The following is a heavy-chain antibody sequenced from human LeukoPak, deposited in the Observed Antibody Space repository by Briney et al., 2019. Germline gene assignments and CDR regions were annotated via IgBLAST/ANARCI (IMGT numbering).Heavy chain of an antibody. Sequence: SGPTLVNPTQTLTLTCTFSGFSLSTSGVGVGWIRQPPGKALEWLALIYWGDDKRYSPSLESRLTIIKDTSKNQVVLAMTNMDPVDTATYYCAHALIGYYYDSSGYKRASYNWFDPWGQGTLVTVSS. CDR3: AHALIGYYYDSSGYKRASYNWFDP. J-gene: IGHJ5*02. CDR2: IYWGDDK. V-gene: IGHV2-5*02. CDR1: GFSLSTSGVG. D-gene: IGHD3-22*01.